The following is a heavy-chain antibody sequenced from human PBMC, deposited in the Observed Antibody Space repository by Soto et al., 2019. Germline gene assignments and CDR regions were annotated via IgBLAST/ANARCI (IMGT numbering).Heavy chain of an antibody. J-gene: IGHJ6*03. V-gene: IGHV3-74*01. CDR2: INSDGSVS. D-gene: IGHD2-15*01. CDR3: ARGDCVGGPCYSLAGSFYYYMDV. Sequence: VQLVESGGGLVQPGGSLRLSCAASGFTFSNYWMYWVRQAPGKGLVWVSRINSDGSVSSYADSVKGRLTISRDNVKNTLYLQMNSLRAEDTAVYYCARGDCVGGPCYSLAGSFYYYMDVWGKGTTVTVS. CDR1: GFTFSNYW.